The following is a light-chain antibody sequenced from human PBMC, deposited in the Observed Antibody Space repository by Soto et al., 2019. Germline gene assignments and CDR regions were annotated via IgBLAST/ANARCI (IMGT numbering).Light chain of an antibody. CDR2: AAS. V-gene: IGKV1-39*01. CDR1: QSISSY. J-gene: IGKJ2*01. CDR3: QQSYSTPRT. Sequence: DIQMTQSPSSLSASVGDRVTITCRASQSISSYLNWYQQKPGKAPKLLIYAASSLQSGVPSRFSGSGSGTDFTLTINNLQPEDFATYYCQQSYSTPRTFGQGTKLEIK.